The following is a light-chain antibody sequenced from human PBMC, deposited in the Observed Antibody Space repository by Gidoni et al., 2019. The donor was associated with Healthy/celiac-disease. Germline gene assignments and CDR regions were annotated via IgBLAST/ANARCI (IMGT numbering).Light chain of an antibody. V-gene: IGKV3-20*01. Sequence: IVLTQSPGTLSLSPGERATLSCRAIQSVGSSYLAWYQQQPGQAPRLLIYGASSRATGIPDRFSGSGSGTDFTLTISRLEPEDFAVYYCQQYGSSSETFGQGTKVEIK. J-gene: IGKJ1*01. CDR1: QSVGSSY. CDR2: GAS. CDR3: QQYGSSSET.